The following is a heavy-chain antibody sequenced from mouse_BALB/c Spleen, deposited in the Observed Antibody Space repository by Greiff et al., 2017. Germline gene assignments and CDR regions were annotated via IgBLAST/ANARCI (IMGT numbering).Heavy chain of an antibody. CDR2: IDPANGNT. CDR3: ARPTVVDYFDY. J-gene: IGHJ2*01. Sequence: EVKLVESGAELVKPGASVKLSCTASGFNIKDTYMHWVKQRPEQGLEWIGRIDPANGNTKYDPKFQGKATITADTSSNTAYLQLSSLTSEDTAVYYCARPTVVDYFDYWGQGTTLTVSS. D-gene: IGHD1-1*01. V-gene: IGHV14-3*02. CDR1: GFNIKDTY.